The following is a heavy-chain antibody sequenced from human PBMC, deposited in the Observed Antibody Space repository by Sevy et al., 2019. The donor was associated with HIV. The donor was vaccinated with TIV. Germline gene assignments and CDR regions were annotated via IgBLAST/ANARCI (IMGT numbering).Heavy chain of an antibody. CDR3: TREDIVLGEDNYYGMDV. CDR2: IYSDGRT. J-gene: IGHJ6*02. CDR1: GFSVSSNY. D-gene: IGHD2-15*01. Sequence: GGSLRLSCVVSGFSVSSNYMSWVRQAQGKGLEWVSNIYSDGRTYYADSVRGRFTISRDTSKNTVYLEMKSLRAEDTAVYYCTREDIVLGEDNYYGMDVWGHGTTVTVSS. V-gene: IGHV3-53*01.